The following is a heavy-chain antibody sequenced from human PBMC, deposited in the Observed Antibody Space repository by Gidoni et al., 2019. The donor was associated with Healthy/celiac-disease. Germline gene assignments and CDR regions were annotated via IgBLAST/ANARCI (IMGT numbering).Heavy chain of an antibody. Sequence: EVQLVETGGGLIQPGGSLRLSCAASGFTVSRNYMSWVRQAPRKGLECVSVIYSGGSTYYADSVKGRFTISRDKSKKTLYIQRNSMRAEDTAVYYCARDLGEVAPNRGFWFDPWGQGTLVTVSS. D-gene: IGHD3-10*01. CDR3: ARDLGEVAPNRGFWFDP. CDR1: GFTVSRNY. V-gene: IGHV3-53*02. J-gene: IGHJ5*02. CDR2: IYSGGST.